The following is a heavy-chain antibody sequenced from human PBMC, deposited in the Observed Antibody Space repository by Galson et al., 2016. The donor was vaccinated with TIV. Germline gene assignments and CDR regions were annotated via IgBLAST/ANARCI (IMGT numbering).Heavy chain of an antibody. V-gene: IGHV1-69*13. D-gene: IGHD1-26*01. CDR1: GGTFSFYA. CDR3: AKPGKSGDYSWDAFDV. Sequence: SVKVSCKASGGTFSFYAINWVRQAPGQGLEWMGRIIPVFGTTDYAQKFRGRVTFTVDESTSTAFMELGSLRSEDTAVYYCAKPGKSGDYSWDAFDVWGQGTMVTVSS. CDR2: IIPVFGTT. J-gene: IGHJ3*01.